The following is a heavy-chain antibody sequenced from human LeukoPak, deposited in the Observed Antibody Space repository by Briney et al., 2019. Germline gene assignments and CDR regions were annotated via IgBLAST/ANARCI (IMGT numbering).Heavy chain of an antibody. Sequence: SETLSLTCTVSGGSISSYYWSWIRQPPGKGLEWIGYIYTSGSTNYNPSLKSRVTISVDTSKNQFSLKLSSVTAADTAVYYCARRYDSSALEPDAFDIWGQGTMVTVSS. J-gene: IGHJ3*02. CDR1: GGSISSYY. CDR2: IYTSGST. CDR3: ARRYDSSALEPDAFDI. V-gene: IGHV4-4*09. D-gene: IGHD3-22*01.